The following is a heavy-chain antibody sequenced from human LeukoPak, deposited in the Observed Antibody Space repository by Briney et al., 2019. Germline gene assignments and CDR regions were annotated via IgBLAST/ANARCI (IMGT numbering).Heavy chain of an antibody. Sequence: GESLRLSCAASGFTFSNAWMSWVRQAPGKGLEWVGLIREKPDGGTRDYAAPVKGRFTISRDDSKSMLYLQMNSLKTEDTAVYYCTTDNAAGMDVWGQGTTVTVSS. CDR3: TTDNAAGMDV. J-gene: IGHJ6*02. CDR1: GFTFSNAW. CDR2: IREKPDGGTR. D-gene: IGHD6-13*01. V-gene: IGHV3-15*01.